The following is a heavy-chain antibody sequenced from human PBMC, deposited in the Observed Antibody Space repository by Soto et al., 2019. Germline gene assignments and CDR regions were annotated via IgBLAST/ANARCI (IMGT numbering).Heavy chain of an antibody. J-gene: IGHJ4*02. CDR1: GGSISSSSYY. CDR3: ARHGEDWLVPFAY. D-gene: IGHD6-19*01. Sequence: SETLSLTCTVSGGSISSSSYYWGWIRQPPGKGLEWIGSIYYSGSTYYNPSLKSRVTISVDTSKNQFSLKLSSVTAADTAVCYCARHGEDWLVPFAYWGQGTLVTVSS. CDR2: IYYSGST. V-gene: IGHV4-39*01.